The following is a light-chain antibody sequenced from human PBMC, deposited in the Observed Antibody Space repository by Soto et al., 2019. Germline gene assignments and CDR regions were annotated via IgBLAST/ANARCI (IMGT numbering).Light chain of an antibody. CDR1: QSISTY. Sequence: DIQMTQSPSSLSASVGDRVTITCRASQSISTYLSWYQQKPGKAPNLLIYTASSLQSGVPSRFSGSGSGTEITLTISSLQPEDFAIYYCEQRYSTPQVTFGGGTKVEIK. CDR2: TAS. CDR3: EQRYSTPQVT. J-gene: IGKJ4*01. V-gene: IGKV1-39*01.